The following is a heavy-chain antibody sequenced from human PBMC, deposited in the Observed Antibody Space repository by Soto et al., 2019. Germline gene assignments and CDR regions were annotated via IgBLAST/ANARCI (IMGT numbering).Heavy chain of an antibody. CDR2: INAGNGNT. CDR3: ARNLMVYDILTGYYRAYYFDS. D-gene: IGHD3-9*01. V-gene: IGHV1-3*01. Sequence: ASVKVSCKASGYTFTSYAMHWVRQAPGQRLEWMGWINAGNGNTKYSQKFQGRVTITRDTSASTAYMELSSLRSEDTAVYYCARNLMVYDILTGYYRAYYFDSWGQETRGTVSS. J-gene: IGHJ4*02. CDR1: GYTFTSYA.